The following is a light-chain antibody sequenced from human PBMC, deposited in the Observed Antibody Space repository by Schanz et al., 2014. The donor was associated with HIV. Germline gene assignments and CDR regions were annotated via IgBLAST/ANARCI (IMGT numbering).Light chain of an antibody. CDR2: GAS. CDR1: QSIGSS. CDR3: QQYGST. J-gene: IGKJ3*01. V-gene: IGKV3-20*01. Sequence: EIVLTQSPATLSLSPGERATLSCRASQSIGSSLAWYQQKPGQAPRLLIYGASSRATGIPDRFSGSGSGTDFTLTINKLEPEDFAVYYCQQYGSTCGPGTKVDIK.